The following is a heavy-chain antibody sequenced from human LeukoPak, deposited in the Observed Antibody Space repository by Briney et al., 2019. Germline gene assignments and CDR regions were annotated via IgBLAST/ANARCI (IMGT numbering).Heavy chain of an antibody. J-gene: IGHJ3*01. CDR3: ARDARGAAAADDAFDL. Sequence: ASVKVSCKASGGTFSSYAISWVRQAPGQGLEWMGGIIPIFGTANYAQKFQGRVTMTRDTSLSTAYMELSSLRSEDTAMYYCARDARGAAAADDAFDLWGQGTVVTVSS. CDR2: IIPIFGTA. D-gene: IGHD6-13*01. V-gene: IGHV1-69*05. CDR1: GGTFSSYA.